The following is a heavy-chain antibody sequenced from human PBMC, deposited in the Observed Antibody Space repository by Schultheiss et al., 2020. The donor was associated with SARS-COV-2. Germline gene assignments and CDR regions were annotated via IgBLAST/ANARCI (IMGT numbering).Heavy chain of an antibody. CDR1: GYTFTSYD. D-gene: IGHD6-19*01. CDR3: ASSSGSGWYADY. Sequence: VKVSCKASGYTFTSYDINWVRQATGQGLEWMGWMNPNSGNTGYAQKFQGRVTMTTDTSTSTAYMELRSLRSDDTAVYYCASSSGSGWYADYWGQGTLVTVSS. V-gene: IGHV1-8*01. J-gene: IGHJ4*02. CDR2: MNPNSGNT.